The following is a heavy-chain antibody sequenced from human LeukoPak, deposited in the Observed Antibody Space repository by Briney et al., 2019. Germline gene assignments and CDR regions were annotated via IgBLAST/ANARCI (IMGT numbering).Heavy chain of an antibody. CDR1: GFTFSSYA. CDR3: AKDSRGGDFWSGYYAGLDYYYGMDV. J-gene: IGHJ6*02. D-gene: IGHD3-3*01. V-gene: IGHV3-23*01. CDR2: ISGSGGST. Sequence: PGGSLRLSCAASGFTFSSYAMSWVRQAPGKELEWVSAISGSGGSTYYADSVKGRFTISRDNSKNTLYLQMNSLRAEDTAVYYCAKDSRGGDFWSGYYAGLDYYYGMDVWGQGTTVTVSS.